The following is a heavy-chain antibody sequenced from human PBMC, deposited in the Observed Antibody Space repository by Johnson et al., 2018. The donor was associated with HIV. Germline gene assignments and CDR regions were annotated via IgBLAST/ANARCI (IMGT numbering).Heavy chain of an antibody. V-gene: IGHV3-33*06. CDR2: IWYDGSNK. J-gene: IGHJ3*02. CDR3: AKSPGKDHGGKSGAFDI. Sequence: QMLLVESGGGVVQPGRSLRLSCAASGFTFSSYGMHWVRQAPGKGLEWVAVIWYDGSNKYYADSVKGRFTISRDNSKNTLYLQMNSLRAEDTAVYYCAKSPGKDHGGKSGAFDIWGQGTMVTVSS. CDR1: GFTFSSYG. D-gene: IGHD4-23*01.